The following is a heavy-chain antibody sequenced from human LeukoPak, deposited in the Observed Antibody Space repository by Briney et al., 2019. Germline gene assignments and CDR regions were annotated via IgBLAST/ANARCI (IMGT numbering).Heavy chain of an antibody. CDR2: IYYSGST. V-gene: IGHV4-59*01. D-gene: IGHD4-17*01. CDR1: GGSISSYY. CDR3: ARDLGGDYDY. Sequence: SETLSLTCTVSGGSISSYYRSWIRQPPGKGLEWIGYIYYSGSTNDNPSLKSRVTISVDTSKNQFSLKLSSVTAADTAVYYCARDLGGDYDYWGQGTLVTVSS. J-gene: IGHJ4*02.